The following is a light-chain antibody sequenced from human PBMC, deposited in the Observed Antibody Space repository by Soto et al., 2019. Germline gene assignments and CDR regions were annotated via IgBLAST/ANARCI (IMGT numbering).Light chain of an antibody. J-gene: IGKJ1*01. V-gene: IGKV3-20*01. CDR3: QQYDSSSWT. CDR2: GAS. Sequence: IVLTQYPATLSFSPGERATLSCRASQSVSSYLAWYQQRPGQAPRLLIYGASSRATGIPDRFSGSGSGTEFTLTISRLEPEDFSVYYCQQYDSSSWTFGQGTRWIS. CDR1: QSVSSY.